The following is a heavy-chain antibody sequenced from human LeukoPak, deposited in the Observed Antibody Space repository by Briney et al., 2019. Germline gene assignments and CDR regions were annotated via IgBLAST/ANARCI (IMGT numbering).Heavy chain of an antibody. Sequence: SETLSLTCTVSGGSIRRYYWSWIRQAPGKGLDWIGYIYNSGSTNYNPSLKSRVTISVDTSKNQFSLKLSSVTAADTAVYYCARDPPAGLFDYWGQGTLVTVSS. D-gene: IGHD2-21*01. CDR3: ARDPPAGLFDY. J-gene: IGHJ4*02. CDR1: GGSIRRYY. V-gene: IGHV4-59*12. CDR2: IYNSGST.